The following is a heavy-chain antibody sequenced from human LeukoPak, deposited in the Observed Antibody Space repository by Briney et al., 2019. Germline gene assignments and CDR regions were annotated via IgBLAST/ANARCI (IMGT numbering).Heavy chain of an antibody. J-gene: IGHJ4*02. CDR3: ARDRVAVAATGFDY. CDR2: ISYDGSNK. CDR1: GFTFSTYA. Sequence: GGSLRLSCAASGFTFSTYAIHWVRQAPGKGLEWVAVISYDGSNKYYADSVKGRFTISRDNSKNRLHLQMNSLRREDTALYYCARDRVAVAATGFDYWGQGTLVTVSS. D-gene: IGHD6-19*01. V-gene: IGHV3-30*04.